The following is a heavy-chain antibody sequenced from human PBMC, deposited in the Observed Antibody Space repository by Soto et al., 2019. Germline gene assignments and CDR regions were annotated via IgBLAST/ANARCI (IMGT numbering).Heavy chain of an antibody. J-gene: IGHJ5*02. V-gene: IGHV3-23*01. D-gene: IGHD3-3*01. Sequence: GSLRLSCADSGFTFSSYAMSWVRQAPGKGLEWVSAISGSGGSTYYADSVKGRFTISRDNSKNTLYLQMNSLRAEDTAVYYCAKIRGYDFWSGSWFDPWGQGTLVTVSS. CDR3: AKIRGYDFWSGSWFDP. CDR2: ISGSGGST. CDR1: GFTFSSYA.